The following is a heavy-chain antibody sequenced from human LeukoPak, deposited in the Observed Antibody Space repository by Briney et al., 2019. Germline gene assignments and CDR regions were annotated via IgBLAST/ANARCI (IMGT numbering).Heavy chain of an antibody. V-gene: IGHV1-8*02. CDR2: MNPNSGNT. CDR1: GYTFTSYD. Sequence: GASVKVSCKASGYTFTSYDINWVRQATGQGLEWMGWMNPNSGNTGYAQKFQGRVTMTRDTSISTAYMELSRLRSDDTAVYYCARWLQMYYYYYMDVWGKGTTVTISS. J-gene: IGHJ6*03. CDR3: ARWLQMYYYYYMDV. D-gene: IGHD5-24*01.